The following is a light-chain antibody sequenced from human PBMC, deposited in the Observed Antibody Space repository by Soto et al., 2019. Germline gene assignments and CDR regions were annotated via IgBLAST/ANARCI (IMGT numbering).Light chain of an antibody. Sequence: EIVMTQSPATLSVSPWERVTLSCRASQSVSSDLAWYHHKPGQAPRLLIYDASTRATGIPARFSGSGFGTEFTLTISSLQSEDFAVYYCQQYNNWPSWTFGQGTKVDIK. V-gene: IGKV3-15*01. J-gene: IGKJ1*01. CDR3: QQYNNWPSWT. CDR2: DAS. CDR1: QSVSSD.